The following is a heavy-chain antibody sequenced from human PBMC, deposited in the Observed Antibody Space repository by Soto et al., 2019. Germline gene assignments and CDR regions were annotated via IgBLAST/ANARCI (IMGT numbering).Heavy chain of an antibody. CDR1: GYTFTSYG. Sequence: ASVKVSCKASGYTFTSYGISWVRQAPGQGLEWMGWISAYNGNTNYAQKLQGRVTMTTDRSTSTAYMELRSLRSDDTAVYYCARDVRHYDFWSGYLNWFDPWGQGTLVTVSS. J-gene: IGHJ5*02. CDR3: ARDVRHYDFWSGYLNWFDP. V-gene: IGHV1-18*01. CDR2: ISAYNGNT. D-gene: IGHD3-3*01.